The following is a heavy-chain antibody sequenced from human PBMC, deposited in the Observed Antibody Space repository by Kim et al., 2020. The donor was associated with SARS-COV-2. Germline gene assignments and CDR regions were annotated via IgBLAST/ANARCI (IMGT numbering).Heavy chain of an antibody. Sequence: SVKVSCKASGGTFSSYAISWVRQAPGQGLEWMGRIIPILGIANYAQKFQGRVTITADKSTSTAYMELSSLRSEDTAVYYCARVWGYCSGGSCYPTREYADYWGQGTLVTVSS. CDR1: GGTFSSYA. CDR3: ARVWGYCSGGSCYPTREYADY. D-gene: IGHD2-15*01. V-gene: IGHV1-69*04. J-gene: IGHJ4*02. CDR2: IIPILGIA.